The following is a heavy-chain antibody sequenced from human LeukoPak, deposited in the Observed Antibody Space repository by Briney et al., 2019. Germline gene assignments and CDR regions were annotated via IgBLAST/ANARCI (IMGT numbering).Heavy chain of an antibody. D-gene: IGHD2-15*01. J-gene: IGHJ4*02. CDR1: GFTFSSYA. V-gene: IGHV3-64*01. Sequence: GGSLRLSCAASGFTFSSYAMHWVRQAPGKGLEYVSAISSNGGSTYYANSVKGRFTISRDNAKNSLYLQINSLRAEDTAIYYCARWSEGFDYWGQGTLVTVSS. CDR2: ISSNGGST. CDR3: ARWSEGFDY.